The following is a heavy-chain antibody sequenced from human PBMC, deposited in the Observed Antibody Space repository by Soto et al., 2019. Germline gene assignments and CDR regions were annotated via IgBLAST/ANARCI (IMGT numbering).Heavy chain of an antibody. J-gene: IGHJ3*02. CDR3: AKNGGGDLEDAFDM. CDR1: GFTFISYG. CDR2: ISCDGSNK. V-gene: IGHV3-30*18. Sequence: QVQLVESGGGVVQPGRSLRLSCAASGFTFISYGMHLVRQAPGKGLELVAVISCDGSNKYYADSVKGRFTISRDKYKNTWYLQMKSRRAEYTAVYYCAKNGGGDLEDAFDMRAKGQWSPSLQ. D-gene: IGHD2-21*02.